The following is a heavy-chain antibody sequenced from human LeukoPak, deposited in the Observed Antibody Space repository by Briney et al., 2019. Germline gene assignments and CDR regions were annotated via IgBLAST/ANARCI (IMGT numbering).Heavy chain of an antibody. CDR1: GGSISSYY. V-gene: IGHV4-4*07. D-gene: IGHD3-10*01. CDR3: ARGRGFDAATEGDAFDI. Sequence: SETLSLTCTVSGGSISSYYWSWIRQPAGKGLEWIGRIYTSGSTNYNPSLKSRVTMSVDTSKNQFSLKLSSVTAADTAVYYCARGRGFDAATEGDAFDIWGQGTMVTVSS. CDR2: IYTSGST. J-gene: IGHJ3*02.